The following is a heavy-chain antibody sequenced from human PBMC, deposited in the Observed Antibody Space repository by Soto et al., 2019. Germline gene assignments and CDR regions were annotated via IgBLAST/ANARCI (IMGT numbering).Heavy chain of an antibody. J-gene: IGHJ3*02. Sequence: QVQLVQSGAEVKKPGPSVKVSCKDSGGTFSTYSMFWVRQAPGQGLEWMGRIIPMLGVRNYAQRFQDRVTITAHKATATVHMALSILRSEDTALYDCTIGSWSGEVFDILGQGTMVTVS. D-gene: IGHD2-21*01. CDR2: IIPMLGVR. CDR1: GGTFSTYS. CDR3: TIGSWSGEVFDI. V-gene: IGHV1-69*02.